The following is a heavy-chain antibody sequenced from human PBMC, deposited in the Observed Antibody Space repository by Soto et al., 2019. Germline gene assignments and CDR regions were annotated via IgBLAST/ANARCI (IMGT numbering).Heavy chain of an antibody. CDR3: ARDSYYDILTGYSRNAFDI. Sequence: QVQLVQSGAGVKKPGASVKVSCKASGYTFNGHYIHWVRQAPGKGLEWMGWINPNSGGTNYAQKFQGRVTLTRDTSISTVYMELSRLRSDDTAVYYCARDSYYDILTGYSRNAFDIWGQGTMVTVSS. CDR1: GYTFNGHY. J-gene: IGHJ3*02. CDR2: INPNSGGT. D-gene: IGHD3-9*01. V-gene: IGHV1-2*02.